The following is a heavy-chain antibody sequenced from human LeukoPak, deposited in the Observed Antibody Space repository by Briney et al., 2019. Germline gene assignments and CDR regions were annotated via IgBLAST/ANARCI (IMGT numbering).Heavy chain of an antibody. Sequence: ASVKVSCKASGYTFTSYDINWVRQATGQGLEWMGWMNPNSGNTGYAQKFQGRVTMTRNTSISTAYMELSSLRSEDTAVYYCARVAGDYYGSGSYYDYYYYGMDVWGQGTTVTVSS. CDR3: ARVAGDYYGSGSYYDYYYYGMDV. J-gene: IGHJ6*02. V-gene: IGHV1-8*01. CDR2: MNPNSGNT. D-gene: IGHD3-10*01. CDR1: GYTFTSYD.